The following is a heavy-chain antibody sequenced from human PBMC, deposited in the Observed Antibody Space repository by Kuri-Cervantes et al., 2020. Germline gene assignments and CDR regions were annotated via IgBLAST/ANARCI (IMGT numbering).Heavy chain of an antibody. CDR2: INPDSGDT. V-gene: IGHV1-2*02. D-gene: IGHD6-13*01. J-gene: IGHJ4*02. Sequence: ASVKVSCKTSGYTFIDYYIHWVRQAPRQGLEWMGSINPDSGDTDSAQKFQGRVTLTRDTSISTAYMELSRLRSEDMAVYYCASIAAAGTSYWGQGTLVTVSS. CDR3: ASIAAAGTSY. CDR1: GYTFIDYY.